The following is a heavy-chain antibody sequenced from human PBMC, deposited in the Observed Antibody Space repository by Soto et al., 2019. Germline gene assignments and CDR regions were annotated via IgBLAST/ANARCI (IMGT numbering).Heavy chain of an antibody. D-gene: IGHD2-2*01. Sequence: QITLNESGPTLVKPTQTLTLTCTFSGFSLSTRDVGVGWIRQPPGEALEWLGVVYWDDSKTYSPSLESRLTITKDTSKNQVVLRMTKMDPVDTATYYCAHCSGGVASFWGQGTLVTVSS. J-gene: IGHJ4*02. CDR3: AHCSGGVASF. CDR2: VYWDDSK. CDR1: GFSLSTRDVG. V-gene: IGHV2-5*02.